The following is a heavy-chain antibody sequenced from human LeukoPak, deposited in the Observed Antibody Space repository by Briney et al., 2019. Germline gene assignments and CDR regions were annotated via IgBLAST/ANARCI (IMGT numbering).Heavy chain of an antibody. J-gene: IGHJ6*04. CDR1: GGSISSYY. CDR3: AWSGYGGGV. D-gene: IGHD5-12*01. Sequence: SETLSFTCTVSGGSISSYYWSWIRQPAGQGLEWIVRIYTSGSTNYNPSLKSRVTMSVDTYKNQFSLKLSSVTAAETAVYYCAWSGYGGGVWGKGTTVTVSS. V-gene: IGHV4-4*07. CDR2: IYTSGST.